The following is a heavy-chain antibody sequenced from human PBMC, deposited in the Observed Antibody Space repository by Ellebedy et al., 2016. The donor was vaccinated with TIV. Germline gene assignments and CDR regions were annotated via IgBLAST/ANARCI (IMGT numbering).Heavy chain of an antibody. D-gene: IGHD6-19*01. CDR3: ASRTYDGGWKAPLDY. CDR1: GITFSRHP. V-gene: IGHV3-30-3*01. CDR2: ISDDGSTQ. Sequence: PGGSLRLSCAASGITFSRHPMSWVRQAPGKGLEWVAVISDDGSTQYYADSVKGRFTISRDNSKNTQFLQMDSLRTEDTALYYCASRTYDGGWKAPLDYWGRGTLVSVSS. J-gene: IGHJ4*02.